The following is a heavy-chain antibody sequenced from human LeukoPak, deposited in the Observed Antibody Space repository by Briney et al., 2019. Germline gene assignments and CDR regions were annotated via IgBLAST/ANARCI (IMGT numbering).Heavy chain of an antibody. D-gene: IGHD5-12*01. V-gene: IGHV4-59*11. CDR3: ARGCGYAYAFDY. CDR2: NYYSRSI. J-gene: IGHJ4*02. CDR1: RGSISSHN. Sequence: SETPCLTPTVSRGSISSHNWSCICHPPQKRLEWSGYNYYSRSINDKPSLKIRVTISVDTFKHQFTLKLSSVTAAYTGVNYCARGCGYAYAFDYWGQVTVVTVSS.